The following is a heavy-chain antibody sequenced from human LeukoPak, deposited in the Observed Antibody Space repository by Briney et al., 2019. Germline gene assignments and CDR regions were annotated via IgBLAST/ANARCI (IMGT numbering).Heavy chain of an antibody. CDR3: VRDDDLPDNGMDV. CDR2: IGSDGRNK. Sequence: PGGSLGLSCEPSGFIFRSHGMHWVRQAPGKGLEWLAVIGSDGRNKFYADSVKGRFTISRDNFKNILYLQMASLSAEDTAVYYCVRDDDLPDNGMDVWGQGTTVIAS. D-gene: IGHD3-22*01. CDR1: GFIFRSHG. V-gene: IGHV3-33*01. J-gene: IGHJ6*02.